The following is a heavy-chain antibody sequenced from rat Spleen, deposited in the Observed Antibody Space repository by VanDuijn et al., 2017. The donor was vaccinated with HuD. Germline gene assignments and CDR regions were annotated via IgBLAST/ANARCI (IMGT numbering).Heavy chain of an antibody. CDR3: ARWGYRFNYFDY. D-gene: IGHD1-5*01. Sequence: EVQLQESGPGLVKPSQSLSLTCSVTGYSIITNYWAWIRKFPGNKMEWMGYISYSGSTSYNPSLKSRISIARDTSKNQFFLQLHSVTTEDTATYYCARWGYRFNYFDYWGQGVMVTVSS. CDR1: GYSIITNY. V-gene: IGHV3-1*01. J-gene: IGHJ2*01. CDR2: ISYSGST.